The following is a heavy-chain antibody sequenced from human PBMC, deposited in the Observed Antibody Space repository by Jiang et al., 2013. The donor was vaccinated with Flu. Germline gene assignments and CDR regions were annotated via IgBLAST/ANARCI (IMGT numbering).Heavy chain of an antibody. CDR3: ARGWQWLASPEYYYYGMDV. CDR1: GDSVSSNSAA. V-gene: IGHV6-1*01. D-gene: IGHD6-19*01. CDR2: TYYRSKWYN. Sequence: QTLSLTCAISGDSVSSNSAAWNWIRQSPSRGLEWLGRTYYRSKWYNDYAVSVKSRITINPDTSKNQFSLQLNSVTPEDTAVYYCARGWQWLASPEYYYYGMDVWGQGTTVTVSS. J-gene: IGHJ6*02.